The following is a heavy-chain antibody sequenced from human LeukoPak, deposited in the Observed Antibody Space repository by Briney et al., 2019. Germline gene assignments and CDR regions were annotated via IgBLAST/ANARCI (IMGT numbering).Heavy chain of an antibody. Sequence: PSETLSLTCTVSGGSISSYYWSWIRQPPGKGLEWIGYIYYSGSTNYNPSLKSRVTISVDTSKNQFSLKLSSVTAADTAMYYCARAVAALGWYFDLWGRGTLVTVSS. D-gene: IGHD6-6*01. CDR1: GGSISSYY. CDR3: ARAVAALGWYFDL. CDR2: IYYSGST. J-gene: IGHJ2*01. V-gene: IGHV4-59*01.